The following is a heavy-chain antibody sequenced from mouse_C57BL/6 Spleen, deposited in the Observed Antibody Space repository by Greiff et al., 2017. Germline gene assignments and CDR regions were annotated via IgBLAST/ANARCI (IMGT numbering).Heavy chain of an antibody. CDR2: IYPGSGST. V-gene: IGHV1-55*01. Sequence: QVQLQQPGAELVKPGASVKMSCKASGYTFTSYWITWVKQRPGQGLEWIGDIYPGSGSTNYNETFKSRATLTVATSSSTAYTQRSSLTSEDSAVYYCARGGYTGYVDVWGTGTTVTVAS. D-gene: IGHD2-2*01. J-gene: IGHJ1*03. CDR3: ARGGYTGYVDV. CDR1: GYTFTSYW.